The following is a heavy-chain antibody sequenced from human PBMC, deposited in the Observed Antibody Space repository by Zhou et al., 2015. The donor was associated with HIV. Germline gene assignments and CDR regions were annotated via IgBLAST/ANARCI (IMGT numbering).Heavy chain of an antibody. Sequence: QVQLVQSGAEVKKPGSSVKVSCKASGGTFSSYAISWVRQAPGQGLEWMGWMNPISGNTGITPKFRGRITMTGDTSINSAYMELSSLTPDDTAVYYCARGIRNELFSDYWGQGTLVTVSS. J-gene: IGHJ4*02. V-gene: IGHV1-8*02. CDR1: GGTFSSYA. CDR3: ARGIRNELFSDY. D-gene: IGHD1-1*01. CDR2: MNPISGNT.